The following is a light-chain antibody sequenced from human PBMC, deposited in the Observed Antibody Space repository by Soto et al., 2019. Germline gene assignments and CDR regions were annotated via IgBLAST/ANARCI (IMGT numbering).Light chain of an antibody. CDR2: GTS. Sequence: DIVLTQSAATLSVSAGERATISCRASQSVSSNLAWYQQKTGQAPRLLIYGTSTRATGIPARFSGSGSGTEVNLTISSLQSEDFAVYYCQHYNYWPYTFGQGTKVDIK. V-gene: IGKV3-15*01. CDR1: QSVSSN. CDR3: QHYNYWPYT. J-gene: IGKJ2*01.